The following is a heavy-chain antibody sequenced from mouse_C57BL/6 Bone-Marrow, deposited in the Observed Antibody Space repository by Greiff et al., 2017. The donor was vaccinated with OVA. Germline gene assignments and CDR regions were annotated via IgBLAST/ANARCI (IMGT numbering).Heavy chain of an antibody. J-gene: IGHJ3*01. V-gene: IGHV1-81*01. Sequence: QVQLKQSGAELARPGASVKLSCKASGYTFTSYGISWVKQRTGQGLEWIGEIYPRSGNTYYNEKFKGKATLTADKSSSTAYMELRSLTSEDSAVYFCARRAYDYSSWFAYWGQGTLVTVSA. CDR2: IYPRSGNT. CDR1: GYTFTSYG. D-gene: IGHD2-4*01. CDR3: ARRAYDYSSWFAY.